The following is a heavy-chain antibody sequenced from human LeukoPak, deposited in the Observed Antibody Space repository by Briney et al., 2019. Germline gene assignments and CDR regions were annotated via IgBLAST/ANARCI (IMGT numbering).Heavy chain of an antibody. V-gene: IGHV3-7*01. CDR1: GFTFSSYW. CDR2: ISQDGREK. CDR3: AREANARFDY. D-gene: IGHD1-1*01. J-gene: IGHJ4*02. Sequence: GESLRLSCAASGFTFSSYWMSWLRQAPGKGLEWVATISQDGREKFYVDSAKSRFTVSRDNAKTSLFLQMNSLRAEDTAVYYCAREANARFDYWGQGTLVTVSS.